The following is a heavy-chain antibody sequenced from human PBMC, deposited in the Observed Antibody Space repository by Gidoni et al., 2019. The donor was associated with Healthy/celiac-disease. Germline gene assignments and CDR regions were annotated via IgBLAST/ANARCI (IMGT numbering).Heavy chain of an antibody. D-gene: IGHD6-6*01. V-gene: IGHV3-9*01. J-gene: IGHJ4*02. CDR3: AKDISARPERFDY. CDR1: GFTFDDYA. CDR2: ISWNSGSI. Sequence: EVQLVESGGGLVQPGRSLRRSCAASGFTFDDYAMHWVRQAPGKGLEWVSGISWNSGSIGYADSVKGRFTISRDNAKNSLYLQMNSLRAEDTALYYCAKDISARPERFDYWGQGTLVTVS.